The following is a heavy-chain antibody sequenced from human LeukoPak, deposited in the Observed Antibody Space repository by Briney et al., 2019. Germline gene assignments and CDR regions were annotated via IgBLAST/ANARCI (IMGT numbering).Heavy chain of an antibody. CDR3: ARDHVNTIFGVGPSVSYFDY. CDR1: GFTFSDYY. V-gene: IGHV3-11*01. D-gene: IGHD3-3*01. Sequence: PGGSLRLSCAASGFTFSDYYMNWIRQAPGKGLEWVSSISSSGSTTNYADSAKGRFTISRDNAKNSLYLQMNSLRAEDTAVYYCARDHVNTIFGVGPSVSYFDYWGQGTLVTVSS. J-gene: IGHJ4*02. CDR2: ISSSGSTT.